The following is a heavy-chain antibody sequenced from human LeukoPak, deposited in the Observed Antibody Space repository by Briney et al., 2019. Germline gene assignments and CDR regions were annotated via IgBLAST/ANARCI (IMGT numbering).Heavy chain of an antibody. CDR3: ARAPYYYDSSGYLGWFDP. J-gene: IGHJ5*02. V-gene: IGHV1-18*01. Sequence: ASVKVSCKASGYTFSNYGISWVRQAPGQGLEWMGWISAYNGNTNYAQKLQGRVTMTTDTSTSTAYMELRSLRSDDTAVYYCARAPYYYDSSGYLGWFDPWGQGTLVTVSS. CDR1: GYTFSNYG. CDR2: ISAYNGNT. D-gene: IGHD3-22*01.